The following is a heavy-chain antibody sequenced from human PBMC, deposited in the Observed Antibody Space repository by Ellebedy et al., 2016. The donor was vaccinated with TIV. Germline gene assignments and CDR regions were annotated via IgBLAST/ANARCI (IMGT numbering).Heavy chain of an antibody. J-gene: IGHJ4*02. CDR1: GGSISSYY. Sequence: SETLSLTXTVSGGSISSYYWSWIRQPPGKGLEWIGYIYYSGSTNYNPSLKSRVTISVDTSKNQFSLKLSSVTAADTAVYYCASLGGSGAQEDYWGQGTLVTVSS. CDR3: ASLGGSGAQEDY. CDR2: IYYSGST. D-gene: IGHD3-10*01. V-gene: IGHV4-59*01.